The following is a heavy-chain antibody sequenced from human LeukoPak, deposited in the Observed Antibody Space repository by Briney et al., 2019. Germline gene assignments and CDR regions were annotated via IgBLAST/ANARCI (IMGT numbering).Heavy chain of an antibody. CDR2: IYYSGNT. CDR3: ARVFYYDILTCYAWFDP. J-gene: IGHJ5*02. CDR1: RGSISGYY. V-gene: IGHV4-59*01. Sequence: SETLSLTCTVARGSISGYYWTWIRQPPGKGLEWIGYIYYSGNTNYNPSLKSRVTISVDTSKNQFSLKLSSVTAADTAVYYCARVFYYDILTCYAWFDPWGQGTLVTVSS. D-gene: IGHD3-9*01.